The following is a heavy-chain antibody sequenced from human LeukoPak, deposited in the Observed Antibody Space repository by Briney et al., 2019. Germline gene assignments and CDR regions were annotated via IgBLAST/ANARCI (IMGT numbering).Heavy chain of an antibody. CDR3: ARGGLWLRVDY. D-gene: IGHD5-18*01. J-gene: IGHJ4*02. Sequence: GGSLRLSCAASGFTFSSYEMNWVRQAPGKGLVWVSYISSSSTIYYADSVKGRFTISRDNAKNSLYLQMNSLRAEDTAVYYCARGGLWLRVDYWGQGTLVTVSS. V-gene: IGHV3-48*03. CDR2: ISSSSTI. CDR1: GFTFSSYE.